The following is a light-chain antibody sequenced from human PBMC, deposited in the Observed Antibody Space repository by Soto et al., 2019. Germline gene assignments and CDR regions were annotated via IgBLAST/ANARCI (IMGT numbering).Light chain of an antibody. CDR3: QQRSNWPPAWT. Sequence: EIVLTQSPATLSLSPGERATLSCRASQSVSSYLAWYQHKPGQAPRLLIYDASNRATGIPARFSGSGSGTDFTLTISSLEPEDFAVYYCQQRSNWPPAWTFGQGTKEEIK. CDR1: QSVSSY. J-gene: IGKJ1*01. V-gene: IGKV3-11*01. CDR2: DAS.